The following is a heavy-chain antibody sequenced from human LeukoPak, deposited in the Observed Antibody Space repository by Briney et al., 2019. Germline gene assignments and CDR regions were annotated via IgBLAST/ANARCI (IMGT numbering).Heavy chain of an antibody. Sequence: GGSLRLSCAASGFTFSSYSMNWVRQAPGKGLEWVSSISSSSSYIYYADSVKGRFTISRDNAKNSLYLQMNSLRAEDTAVYYCARDMIVVVMGDAFDIWGQGTMVTVSS. V-gene: IGHV3-21*01. D-gene: IGHD3-22*01. CDR3: ARDMIVVVMGDAFDI. J-gene: IGHJ3*02. CDR1: GFTFSSYS. CDR2: ISSSSSYI.